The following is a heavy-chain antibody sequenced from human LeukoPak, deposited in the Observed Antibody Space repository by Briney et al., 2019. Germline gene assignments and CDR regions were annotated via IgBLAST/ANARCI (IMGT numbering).Heavy chain of an antibody. CDR3: VRYCRGGSCYYGMDV. Sequence: GGSLRLSCAASGFTFSTYDMYWVRQATGKGLEWVSAIGTVDDTYYPGSVKGRFTISRDNAKNSLYLQMNSLRAGDTAVYYCVRYCRGGSCYYGMDVWGQGTTVTVS. CDR2: IGTVDDT. V-gene: IGHV3-13*01. CDR1: GFTFSTYD. J-gene: IGHJ6*02. D-gene: IGHD2-15*01.